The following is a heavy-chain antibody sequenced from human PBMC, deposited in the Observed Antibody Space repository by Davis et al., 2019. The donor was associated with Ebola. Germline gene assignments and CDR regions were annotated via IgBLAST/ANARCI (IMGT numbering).Heavy chain of an antibody. V-gene: IGHV1-18*04. Sequence: AASVKVSCKASGYIFTNYGVSWVRQAPGQGLEWMGWISVIDGNTYYAQKLQGRVTMTTDTSTSTAYMELRSLRSDDTAVYYCARDLGMISGSYFDYWGQGTLVTVSS. D-gene: IGHD1-26*01. J-gene: IGHJ4*02. CDR2: ISVIDGNT. CDR3: ARDLGMISGSYFDY. CDR1: GYIFTNYG.